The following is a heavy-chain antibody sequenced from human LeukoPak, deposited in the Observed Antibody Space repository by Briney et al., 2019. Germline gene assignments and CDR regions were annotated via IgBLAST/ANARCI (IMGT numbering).Heavy chain of an antibody. V-gene: IGHV3-9*01. D-gene: IGHD3-3*01. J-gene: IGHJ4*02. Sequence: TGGSLRLSCAASGFTFDDYAMHWVRQAPGKGLEWVSGISWNSGSIGYADSVKGRFTISRDNAKNSLYLRMNSLRAEDTALYCCAKAPLRFLEENFDYWGQGTLVTVSS. CDR1: GFTFDDYA. CDR2: ISWNSGSI. CDR3: AKAPLRFLEENFDY.